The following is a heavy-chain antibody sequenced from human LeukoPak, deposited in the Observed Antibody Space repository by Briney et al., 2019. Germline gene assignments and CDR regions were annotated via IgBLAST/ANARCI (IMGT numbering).Heavy chain of an antibody. CDR3: ARGAYYYED. D-gene: IGHD3-22*01. CDR2: ISSSSSTI. Sequence: GGSPRLSCAASGFTFSSHSMNWVRQAPGKGLEWVSYISSSSSTIYYADSVKGRFTISRDNAKNSLYLQMNSLRAEDTAVYYCARGAYYYEDWGQGTLVTVSS. J-gene: IGHJ4*02. V-gene: IGHV3-48*01. CDR1: GFTFSSHS.